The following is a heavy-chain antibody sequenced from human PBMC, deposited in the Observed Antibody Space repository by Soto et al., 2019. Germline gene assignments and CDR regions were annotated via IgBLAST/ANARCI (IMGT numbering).Heavy chain of an antibody. J-gene: IGHJ4*02. V-gene: IGHV3-13*04. D-gene: IGHD2-21*01. CDR1: GFTFSSYD. CDR2: IGTAGDT. CDR3: GRAIEPTFCDK. Sequence: GGSLRLSCSASGFTFSSYDMHWVHQGQGKALEWVSAIGTAGDTNYAGSVKGRFTISRENSKNSLYLQMNSLRAGDTAIYFCGRAIEPTFCDKWGQEPRGTFCS.